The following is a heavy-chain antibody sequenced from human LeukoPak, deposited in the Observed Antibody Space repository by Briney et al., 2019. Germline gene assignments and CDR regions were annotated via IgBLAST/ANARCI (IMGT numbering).Heavy chain of an antibody. Sequence: GGSLRLSCAASGLTFSASAIHWVRQAPGKGLEWVGCSRSKTYGGTTEYAASVKGRFTISRDDSKSIAYLQMNSLKTEDTAVYYCTRSRQLDYWGQGTLVTVSS. V-gene: IGHV3-49*04. CDR2: SRSKTYGGTT. CDR1: GLTFSASA. D-gene: IGHD2-2*01. CDR3: TRSRQLDY. J-gene: IGHJ4*02.